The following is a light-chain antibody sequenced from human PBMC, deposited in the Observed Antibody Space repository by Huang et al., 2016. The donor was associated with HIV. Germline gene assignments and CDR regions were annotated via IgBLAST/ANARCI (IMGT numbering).Light chain of an antibody. Sequence: EIVLTQSPATLSLSPGERATLSCRASQSFNSYLAWYQQKPGQAPRLLIYDASNRATGIPARFSGSGSGTDFTLTISSLEPEDFAVYYCQQRSNWYTFGQGTKLEIK. CDR2: DAS. CDR1: QSFNSY. V-gene: IGKV3-11*01. CDR3: QQRSNWYT. J-gene: IGKJ2*01.